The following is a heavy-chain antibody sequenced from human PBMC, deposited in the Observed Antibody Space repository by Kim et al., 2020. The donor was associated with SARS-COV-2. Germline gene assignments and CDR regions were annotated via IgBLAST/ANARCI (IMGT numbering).Heavy chain of an antibody. CDR1: GDSINDFY. V-gene: IGHV4-59*12. CDR2: LYQTWST. D-gene: IGHD3-9*01. J-gene: IGHJ4*01. CDR3: ARSGRGFDFLTGYPPLDY. Sequence: SETLSLTCTVSGDSINDFYWSWIRQSPGRGLEWLGYLYQTWSTNYNPSLMGRVTMTLDTSKNQVSLKLTSVTAADTAMYFCARSGRGFDFLTGYPPLDY.